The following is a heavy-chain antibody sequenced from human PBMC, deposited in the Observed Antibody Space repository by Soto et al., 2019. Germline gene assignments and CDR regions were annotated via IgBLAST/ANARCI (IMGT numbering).Heavy chain of an antibody. V-gene: IGHV3-30-3*01. D-gene: IGHD4-17*01. CDR2: ISYDGSNK. CDR3: ARDMTTVPDGCFDL. CDR1: GFTFSSYA. J-gene: IGHJ2*01. Sequence: QVQLVESGGGVVQPGRSLRLSCAASGFTFSSYAMHWVRQAPGKGLEWVAVISYDGSNKYYADSVKGRFTISRDNSKNTLYLQMNSLRAEDTAVYYCARDMTTVPDGCFDLWGRGTLVTVSS.